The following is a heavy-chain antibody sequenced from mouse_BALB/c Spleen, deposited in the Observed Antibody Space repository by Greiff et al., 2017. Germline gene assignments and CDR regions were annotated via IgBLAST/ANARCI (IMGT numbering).Heavy chain of an antibody. D-gene: IGHD2-4*01. CDR2: IYWDDDK. V-gene: IGHV8-12*01. J-gene: IGHJ3*01. Sequence: QVTLKVSGPGILQPSQTLSLTCSFSGFSLSTSGMGVSWIRQPSGKGLEWLAHIYWDDDKRYNPSLKRRLTISKATSSNQVFLKITSVDTADTATYYGARREHYEYDEGFADWGQGTLVTVSA. CDR3: ARREHYEYDEGFAD. CDR1: GFSLSTSGMG.